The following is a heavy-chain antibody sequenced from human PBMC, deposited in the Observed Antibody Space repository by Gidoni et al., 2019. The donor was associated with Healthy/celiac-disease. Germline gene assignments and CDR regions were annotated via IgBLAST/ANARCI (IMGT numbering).Heavy chain of an antibody. CDR2: IYYSGST. CDR1: GGSISSYY. J-gene: IGHJ5*02. V-gene: IGHV4-59*01. D-gene: IGHD1-26*01. Sequence: QVPLQESGPGLVKPSETLSPTCPVSGGSISSYYWSWIRQPPGKGLEWIGYIYYSGSTNYNPSLKSRVTISVDTSKNQFSLKLSAVTAADTAVYYCARDVTALGIWFDPWGQGTLVTVSS. CDR3: ARDVTALGIWFDP.